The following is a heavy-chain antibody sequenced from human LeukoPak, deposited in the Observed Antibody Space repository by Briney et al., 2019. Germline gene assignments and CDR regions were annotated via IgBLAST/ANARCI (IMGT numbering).Heavy chain of an antibody. CDR1: GFTFSSYE. CDR3: ARGADSGYSSDN. D-gene: IGHD3-9*01. J-gene: IGHJ4*02. Sequence: QPGGSLRLSCAASGFTFSSYEMNWVRQAPGKGLEWVSYISSSGSTIYYADSVKGRFTISRDNAKNTLYLQMNSLRAEDTAVYYCARGADSGYSSDNWGQGTLVSVSS. V-gene: IGHV3-48*03. CDR2: ISSSGSTI.